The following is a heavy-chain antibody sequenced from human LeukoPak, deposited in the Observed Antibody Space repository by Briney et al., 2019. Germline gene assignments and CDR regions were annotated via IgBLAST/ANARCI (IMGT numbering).Heavy chain of an antibody. J-gene: IGHJ4*02. D-gene: IGHD3-22*01. V-gene: IGHV1-18*01. CDR3: ARDLATHYYDSSGYIPSDY. CDR2: ISAYNGNT. Sequence: GASVKVSFKASGYTFTSYGISWVRQAPGQGLEWMGWISAYNGNTNYAQKLQGRVTMTTDTSTSTAYMELRSLRSDDTAVYYCARDLATHYYDSSGYIPSDYWGQGTLVTVSS. CDR1: GYTFTSYG.